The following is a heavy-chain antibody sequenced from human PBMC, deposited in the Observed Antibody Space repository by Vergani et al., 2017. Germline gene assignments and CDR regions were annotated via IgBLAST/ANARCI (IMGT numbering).Heavy chain of an antibody. Sequence: QLQLFQSGAEVKKPGASVKVSCKASGYTFTGYYMHWVRQAPGQGLEWMGWINPNSGGTNYAQKFQGSVTMTRDTSISTAYMELSRLRSDDTAVYYCAREGYDILTGYYDNWFDPWGQGTLVTVSS. J-gene: IGHJ5*02. CDR1: GYTFTGYY. V-gene: IGHV1-2*02. CDR2: INPNSGGT. CDR3: AREGYDILTGYYDNWFDP. D-gene: IGHD3-9*01.